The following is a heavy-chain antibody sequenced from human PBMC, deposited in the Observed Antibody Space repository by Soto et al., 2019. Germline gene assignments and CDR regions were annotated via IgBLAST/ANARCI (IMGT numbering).Heavy chain of an antibody. CDR1: GYSFSNYW. Sequence: PGESLKISCKGSGYSFSNYWIAWVRQMPGKGLEWMGIIFPADSDTKYSPSFQGQVTISADKSISTAYLQWSSLKASDTAMYYCASSVVVPSTMKYVDYWGQGSLVTV. J-gene: IGHJ4*02. CDR3: ASSVVVPSTMKYVDY. V-gene: IGHV5-51*01. CDR2: IFPADSDT. D-gene: IGHD2-15*01.